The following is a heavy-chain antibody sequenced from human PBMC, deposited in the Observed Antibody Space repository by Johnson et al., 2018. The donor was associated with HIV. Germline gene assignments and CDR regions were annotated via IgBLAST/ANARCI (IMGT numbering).Heavy chain of an antibody. Sequence: QVQLVESGGGVVQPGRSLRLSCAASGFTFSSYAMHWVRQAPGKGLEWVAVISYDGSNKYYADSVKGRFTISRDNAKNTLYLQMNSLRAGDTALDSCAEDKVRSTSDVDAFDIWGQGTMVTVSS. V-gene: IGHV3-30-3*01. CDR2: ISYDGSNK. J-gene: IGHJ3*02. CDR3: AEDKVRSTSDVDAFDI. CDR1: GFTFSSYA. D-gene: IGHD1-26*01.